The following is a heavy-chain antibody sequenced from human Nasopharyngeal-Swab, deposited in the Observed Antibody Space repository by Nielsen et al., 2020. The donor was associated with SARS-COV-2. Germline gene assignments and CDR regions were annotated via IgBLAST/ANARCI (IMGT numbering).Heavy chain of an antibody. CDR2: ITSSSSTR. CDR1: GFAFTDYS. CDR3: VREFEATGATYLDY. V-gene: IGHV3-48*02. J-gene: IGHJ4*02. D-gene: IGHD1-26*01. Sequence: GESLKISCAASGFAFTDYSMDWVRQAPGKGLEWVSYITSSSSTRYYADSVKGRFTVSRDNAKNSLYLQMSSLRDDDTAVYYCVREFEATGATYLDYWGQGTLVTVSS.